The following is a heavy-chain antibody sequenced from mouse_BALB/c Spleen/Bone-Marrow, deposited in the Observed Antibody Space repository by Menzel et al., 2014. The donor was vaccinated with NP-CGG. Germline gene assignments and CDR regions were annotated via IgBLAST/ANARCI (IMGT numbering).Heavy chain of an antibody. CDR3: ARVTYGIYAMDY. CDR1: GFTFSDFY. CDR2: SRNKANDYTT. V-gene: IGHV7-1*02. D-gene: IGHD2-1*01. J-gene: IGHJ4*01. Sequence: EVMLVESGGGLVQPGGSLRLSCAPSGFTFSDFYMDWVRQPPGKRLEWIAASRNKANDYTTEYSASVKGRFIVSRDTSQSILYLQMNALRAEDTAIYYCARVTYGIYAMDYWGQGTSVTVSS.